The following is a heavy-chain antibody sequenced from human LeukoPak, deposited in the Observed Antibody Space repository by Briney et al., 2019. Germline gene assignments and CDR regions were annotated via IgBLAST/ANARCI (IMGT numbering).Heavy chain of an antibody. CDR2: IKEDGTEK. J-gene: IGHJ5*02. Sequence: PGGSLRLSCAGSGFTFSDFWMTWVRQTPGKGLEWVANIKEDGTEKNLVDSVKGRFTISRDNAKNSLYLQMNSLRAEDTAVYYCARATRFWGSSNNWFDPWGQGTLVTVSS. CDR3: ARATRFWGSSNNWFDP. CDR1: GFTFSDFW. V-gene: IGHV3-7*01. D-gene: IGHD3-16*01.